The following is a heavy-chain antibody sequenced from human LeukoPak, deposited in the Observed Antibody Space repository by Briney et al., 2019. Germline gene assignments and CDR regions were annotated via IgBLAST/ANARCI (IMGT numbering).Heavy chain of an antibody. CDR3: ARPQYYYDSSGPAAFDI. CDR2: IYPVDSDT. Sequence: VESLKISCKGSGYSFTSYWIGWVRQMPGKGLEWMGIIYPVDSDTRYSPSFQGQVTISADKTISTAYLQWGSLKASDTAMYYCARPQYYYDSSGPAAFDIWGQGTMVTVSS. CDR1: GYSFTSYW. D-gene: IGHD3-22*01. J-gene: IGHJ3*02. V-gene: IGHV5-51*01.